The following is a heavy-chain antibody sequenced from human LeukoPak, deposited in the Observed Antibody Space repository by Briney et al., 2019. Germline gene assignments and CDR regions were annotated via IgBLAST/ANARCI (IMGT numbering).Heavy chain of an antibody. J-gene: IGHJ4*02. CDR1: GGSISSSSYY. D-gene: IGHD6-19*01. Sequence: PSETLSLTCTVSGGSISSSSYYWGWIRQPPGKGLEWIGSIYYSGSTYYNPSLKSRVTISVDTSKNQFSLKLSSVTAADTAVYYCARSIAVAVIDYWGQGTLVTVSS. CDR3: ARSIAVAVIDY. V-gene: IGHV4-39*01. CDR2: IYYSGST.